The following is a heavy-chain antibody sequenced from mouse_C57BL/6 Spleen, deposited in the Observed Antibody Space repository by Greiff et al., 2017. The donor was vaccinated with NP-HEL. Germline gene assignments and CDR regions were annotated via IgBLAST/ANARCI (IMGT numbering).Heavy chain of an antibody. CDR2: IWSDGST. CDR1: GFSLTSYG. CDR3: ARQGIRGYYYAMDY. J-gene: IGHJ4*01. V-gene: IGHV2-6-1*01. Sequence: VQLQQSGPGLVAPSQSLSITCTVSGFSLTSYGVHWVRQPPGKGLEWLVVIWSDGSTTYNSALKSRLSISKDNSKSQVFLKMNSPQTDDTAMYYCARQGIRGYYYAMDYWGQGTSVTVSS.